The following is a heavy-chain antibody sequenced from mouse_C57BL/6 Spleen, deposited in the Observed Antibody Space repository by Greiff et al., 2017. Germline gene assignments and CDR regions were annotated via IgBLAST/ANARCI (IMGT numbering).Heavy chain of an antibody. CDR3: ARWGDWYFDV. CDR2: IRHKANGYTT. V-gene: IGHV7-3*01. J-gene: IGHJ1*03. CDR1: GFTFTDYY. Sequence: EVMLVESGGGLVQPGGSLSLSCAASGFTFTDYYMSWVRQPPGKALEWLGFIRHKANGYTTEYSASVKGRFTISRDNSQSILYLQMDALRAEDSATYYCARWGDWYFDVWGTGTTVTVAS.